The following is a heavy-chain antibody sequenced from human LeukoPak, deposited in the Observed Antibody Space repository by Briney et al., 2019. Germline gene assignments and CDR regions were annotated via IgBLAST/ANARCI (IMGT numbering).Heavy chain of an antibody. Sequence: SGGSLRLSCAASGFTFSSSAMSWVRQAPGKGLEWVSAISGSGDSTYYADSVKGRFTISRDNSKNTLYLQMNSLGAEDTALYYCAKHFCTGLDCSLFDSWGQGTLVTVSS. CDR2: ISGSGDST. CDR3: AKHFCTGLDCSLFDS. J-gene: IGHJ4*02. D-gene: IGHD3/OR15-3a*01. V-gene: IGHV3-23*01. CDR1: GFTFSSSA.